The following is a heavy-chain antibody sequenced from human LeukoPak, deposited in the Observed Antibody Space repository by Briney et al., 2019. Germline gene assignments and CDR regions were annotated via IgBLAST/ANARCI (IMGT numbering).Heavy chain of an antibody. CDR3: ARGGTMIDDLRDAFDI. CDR1: GFAFSDYY. Sequence: GGSLRLSCAASGFAFSDYYMSWIRQAPGKGLEWVSSISSSSSYIYYADSVKGRFTISRDNAKNSLYLQMNSLRAEDTAVYYCARGGTMIDDLRDAFDIWGQGTMVTVSS. CDR2: ISSSSSYI. J-gene: IGHJ3*02. D-gene: IGHD3-22*01. V-gene: IGHV3-11*06.